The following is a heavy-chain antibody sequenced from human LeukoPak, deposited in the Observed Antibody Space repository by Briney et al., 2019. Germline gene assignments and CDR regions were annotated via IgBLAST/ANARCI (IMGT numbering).Heavy chain of an antibody. CDR3: ARRTQVWGSYRYGDDY. J-gene: IGHJ4*02. CDR1: GFTFSSYS. CDR2: IKHGGST. Sequence: GSLRLSCAASGFTFSSYSMNWVRQAPGQGLEWIGEIKHGGSTSYNSALKSRVTMSVDTSKNEFSLKLSSVTAADTAVYYCARRTQVWGSYRYGDDYWGQGTLVTVSS. D-gene: IGHD3-16*02. V-gene: IGHV4-34*01.